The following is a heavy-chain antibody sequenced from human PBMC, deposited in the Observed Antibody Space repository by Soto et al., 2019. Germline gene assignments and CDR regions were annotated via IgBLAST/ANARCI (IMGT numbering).Heavy chain of an antibody. J-gene: IGHJ6*02. Sequence: QVQLAQSANEVKKPGASVRVSCYTFIRYGIAWVRQAPGQGLEWMGWISPYNDYTVYAQKFQGRVSMTADTSTRTVYMTVRGLKSDDKAVYYCARGGYYDNSWGKLSHYGLDVWGQGTSVSVSS. CDR1: YTFIRYG. D-gene: IGHD3-16*01. V-gene: IGHV1-18*01. CDR3: ARGGYYDNSWGKLSHYGLDV. CDR2: ISPYNDYT.